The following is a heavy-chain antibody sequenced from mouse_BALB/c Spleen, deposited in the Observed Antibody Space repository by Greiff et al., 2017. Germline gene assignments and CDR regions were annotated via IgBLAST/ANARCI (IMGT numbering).Heavy chain of an antibody. CDR2: ISDGGSYT. CDR3: ARGLTGTIYFDY. J-gene: IGHJ2*01. D-gene: IGHD4-1*01. V-gene: IGHV5-4*02. Sequence: EVKLMESGGGLVKPGGSLKLSCAASGFTFSDYYMYWVRQTPEKRLEWVATISDGGSYTYYPDSVKGRFTISRDNAKNNLYLQMSSLKSEDTAMYYCARGLTGTIYFDYWGQGTTLTVSS. CDR1: GFTFSDYY.